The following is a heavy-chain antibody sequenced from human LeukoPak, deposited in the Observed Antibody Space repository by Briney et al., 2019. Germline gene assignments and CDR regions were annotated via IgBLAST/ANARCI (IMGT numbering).Heavy chain of an antibody. CDR3: ASPMVRGVITLWGYYYGMDV. J-gene: IGHJ6*02. Sequence: GGSLRLSCAASGFTFSSYAMHWVRQAPGKGLEWVAVISYDGSNKYYADSVKGRFTISRDNSKNTLYLQMNSLRAEDTAVYYCASPMVRGVITLWGYYYGMDVWGQGTTVTVS. V-gene: IGHV3-30-3*01. CDR1: GFTFSSYA. D-gene: IGHD3-10*01. CDR2: ISYDGSNK.